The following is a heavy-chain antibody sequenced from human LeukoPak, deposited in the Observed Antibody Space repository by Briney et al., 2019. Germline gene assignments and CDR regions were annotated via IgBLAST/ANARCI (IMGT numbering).Heavy chain of an antibody. D-gene: IGHD1-1*01. CDR1: GYTFTNFY. J-gene: IGHJ4*02. Sequence: GASVKVSCKASGYTFTNFYMHWVRQAPGQGLEWMGIINPNGGGTTYAQKFQGRVTMTRDTSTTTVYMEMSSLRSEDTAVYYCARDSPDNWNDDFWGQGTLVTVSS. CDR3: ARDSPDNWNDDF. CDR2: INPNGGGT. V-gene: IGHV1-46*01.